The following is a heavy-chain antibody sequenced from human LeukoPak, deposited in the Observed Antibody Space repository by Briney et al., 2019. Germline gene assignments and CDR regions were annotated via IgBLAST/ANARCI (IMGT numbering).Heavy chain of an antibody. CDR1: GLTFSFYS. J-gene: IGHJ4*02. CDR2: ISSFSGTI. Sequence: GGSLRLSCAASGLTFSFYSMNWVRQAPGKGLEWVSYISSFSGTIYYADSVKGRFTISRDNAKNSLYLQMNSLRVEDTGVYYCARDVYYGSGSPRLDYWGQGTLVTVSS. D-gene: IGHD3-10*01. CDR3: ARDVYYGSGSPRLDY. V-gene: IGHV3-48*01.